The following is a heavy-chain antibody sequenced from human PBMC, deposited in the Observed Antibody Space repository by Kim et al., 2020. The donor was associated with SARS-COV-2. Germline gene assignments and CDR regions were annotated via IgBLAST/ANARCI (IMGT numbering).Heavy chain of an antibody. J-gene: IGHJ3*01. CDR2: IASAGDT. D-gene: IGHD3-10*01. CDR3: VRFGELFGAFDV. CDR1: GFTFSSYD. V-gene: IGHV3-13*01. Sequence: GGSLRLSCAASGFTFSSYDMHWVRQAPGNGLEWVSAIASAGDTYYPGSVMSRFSIFCGNATNTLFHQLISMRTADNTAYYYVRFGELFGAFDVCGEETMV.